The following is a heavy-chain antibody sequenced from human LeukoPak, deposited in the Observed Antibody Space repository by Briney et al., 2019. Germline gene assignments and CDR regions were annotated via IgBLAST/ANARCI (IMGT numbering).Heavy chain of an antibody. V-gene: IGHV3-74*01. CDR1: GFTFSSYS. J-gene: IGHJ1*01. Sequence: QTGGSLRLSCAASGFTFSSYSMNWVRHAPGKGLVWVSRINSDGSSTSYADSVKGRFTISRDNAKNTLYLQMNSLRAEDTAVYYCARGLLGDYESSYFQHWGQGTLVTVSS. D-gene: IGHD4-17*01. CDR2: INSDGSST. CDR3: ARGLLGDYESSYFQH.